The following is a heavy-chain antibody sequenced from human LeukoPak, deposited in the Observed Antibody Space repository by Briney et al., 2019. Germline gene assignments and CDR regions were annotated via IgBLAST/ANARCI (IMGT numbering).Heavy chain of an antibody. D-gene: IGHD1-26*01. Sequence: ASVTVSFKASGYTFTSYGISWVRQAPGQGLEWMGWISAYNGNTNYAQKFQGRVTITADKSTSTAYMELSSLRSEDTAVYYCKVGANLYFDYWGQGTLVTVSS. J-gene: IGHJ4*02. V-gene: IGHV1-18*01. CDR3: KVGANLYFDY. CDR1: GYTFTSYG. CDR2: ISAYNGNT.